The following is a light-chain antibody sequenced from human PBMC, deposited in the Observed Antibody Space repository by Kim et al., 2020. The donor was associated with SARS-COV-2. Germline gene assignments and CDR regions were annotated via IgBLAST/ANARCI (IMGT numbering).Light chain of an antibody. Sequence: ITITCTGTSSDCDGYNYDSWYQQQPGTAPSPMIYDVSNRQSGVSDRISVSKSGNTDSLSISGLQPEAEADYYCCSYTSSSTLGVVFGGGTQVTVL. CDR3: CSYTSSSTLGVV. V-gene: IGLV2-14*03. CDR1: SSDCDGYNY. J-gene: IGLJ2*01. CDR2: DVS.